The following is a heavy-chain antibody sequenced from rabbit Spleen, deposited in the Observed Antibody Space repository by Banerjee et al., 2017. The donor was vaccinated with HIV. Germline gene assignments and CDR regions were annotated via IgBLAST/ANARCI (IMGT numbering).Heavy chain of an antibody. Sequence: QEQLEESGGGLVKPEGSLKLSCTASGFSFSNKAVMCWVRQAPGKGLEWIACISTASGGSSRYASWAKGRFTVSKTSSTTVTLEMTSLTVADTATYFCARDTGSSFSTYGMDLWGPGTLVTVS. CDR1: GFSFSNKAV. J-gene: IGHJ6*01. V-gene: IGHV1S45*01. CDR2: ISTASGGSS. CDR3: ARDTGSSFSTYGMDL. D-gene: IGHD8-1*01.